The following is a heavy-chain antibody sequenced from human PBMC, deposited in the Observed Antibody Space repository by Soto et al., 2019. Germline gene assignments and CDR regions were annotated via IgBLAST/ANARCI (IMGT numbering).Heavy chain of an antibody. V-gene: IGHV1-69*13. CDR1: GGTFSSYA. Sequence: ASVKVSCKASGGTFSSYAISWVRQAPGQGLEWMGGIIPIFGTANYAQKFQGRVTITADEPTSTAYMELSSLRSEDTAVYYCASAEYSSSSYYYYYGMDVWGQGTTVTVSS. J-gene: IGHJ6*02. D-gene: IGHD6-6*01. CDR2: IIPIFGTA. CDR3: ASAEYSSSSYYYYYGMDV.